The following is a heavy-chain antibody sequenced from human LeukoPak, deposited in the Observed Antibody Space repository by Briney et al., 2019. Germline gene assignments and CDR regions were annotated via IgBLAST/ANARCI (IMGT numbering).Heavy chain of an antibody. CDR3: ASNPTAYCGGDCYFPFDY. CDR1: GFTFSGYA. Sequence: GGSLRLSCAASGFTFSGYAMSWVRQAPGKGLEWVSAISGSGGSTYYADSVKGRFTISRDSSKNTLYLQMNSLRAEDTAVYYCASNPTAYCGGDCYFPFDYWGQGTLVTVSS. CDR2: ISGSGGST. D-gene: IGHD2-21*02. J-gene: IGHJ4*02. V-gene: IGHV3-23*01.